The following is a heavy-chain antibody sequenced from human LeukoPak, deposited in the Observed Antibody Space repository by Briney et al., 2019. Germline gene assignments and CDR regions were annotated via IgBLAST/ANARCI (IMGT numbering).Heavy chain of an antibody. Sequence: ASVKVSCKASGYTFTTYGITWVRQAPGQGLEWMGWTSTYSGNTNYALKFQGRLTMTTDTSTSTVNMELRSLRSDDTAVYYCARDMVQYTHGEGGYWGQGTLVTVSS. V-gene: IGHV1-18*01. CDR2: TSTYSGNT. D-gene: IGHD4/OR15-4a*01. CDR1: GYTFTTYG. CDR3: ARDMVQYTHGEGGY. J-gene: IGHJ4*02.